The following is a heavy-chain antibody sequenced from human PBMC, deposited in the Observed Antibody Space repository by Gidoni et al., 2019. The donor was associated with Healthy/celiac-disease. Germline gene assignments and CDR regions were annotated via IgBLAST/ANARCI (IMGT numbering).Heavy chain of an antibody. J-gene: IGHJ4*02. D-gene: IGHD3-10*01. V-gene: IGHV3-23*01. Sequence: EVQLLASGGGVVQPGGSRRLSGAASGFAFSSYAMSWVRQAPGKGLEWVSAISGRGGSTYYADSVKGRFTISRDNSKNTLYLQMNSLRAEDTAVYYCAARQGFGELGSWGQGTLVTVSS. CDR2: ISGRGGST. CDR1: GFAFSSYA. CDR3: AARQGFGELGS.